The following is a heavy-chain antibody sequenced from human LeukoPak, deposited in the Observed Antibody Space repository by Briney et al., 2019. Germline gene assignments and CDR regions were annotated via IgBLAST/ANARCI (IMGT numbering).Heavy chain of an antibody. V-gene: IGHV3-23*01. J-gene: IGHJ4*02. CDR2: ISDSGGST. CDR1: RFTFSSYA. D-gene: IGHD6-19*01. Sequence: GGSLRLSCTASRFTFSSYAMSWVRQAPGKGLEWVSSISDSGGSTNYADSVKGRFTIPRDNSKNTLFLQMNSLRAEDTAVYYCAKDLRGSGWYYFDYWGQGTLVTVSS. CDR3: AKDLRGSGWYYFDY.